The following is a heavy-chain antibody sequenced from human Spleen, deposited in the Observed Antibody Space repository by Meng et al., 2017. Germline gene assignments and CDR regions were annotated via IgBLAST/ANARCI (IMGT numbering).Heavy chain of an antibody. CDR1: GYTFGSYG. Sequence: QVHLQQSGAEVKKPGASVRVSCKASGYTFGSYGICWVRQAPGQGLEWMGWFVNDVDTYPAPKFQGRVTMTTDTHTNTAYMELSTLRSEDTAVYYCARGTPGRRYADYWGQGTLVTVSS. V-gene: IGHV1-18*01. D-gene: IGHD3-10*01. J-gene: IGHJ4*02. CDR2: FVNDVDT. CDR3: ARGTPGRRYADY.